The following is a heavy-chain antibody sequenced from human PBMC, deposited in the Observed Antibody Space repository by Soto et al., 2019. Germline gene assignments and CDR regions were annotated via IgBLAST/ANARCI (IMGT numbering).Heavy chain of an antibody. J-gene: IGHJ5*02. D-gene: IGHD6-13*01. CDR3: ARGIAAAGTSPYNWFDP. Sequence: PSETLSLTCTFSGGSISSYYWSWIRQPPGKGLEWIGYIYYSGSTNYNPSLKSRVTISVGTSKNQFSLKLSSVTAADTAVYYCARGIAAAGTSPYNWFDPWGQGTLVTVSS. V-gene: IGHV4-59*01. CDR2: IYYSGST. CDR1: GGSISSYY.